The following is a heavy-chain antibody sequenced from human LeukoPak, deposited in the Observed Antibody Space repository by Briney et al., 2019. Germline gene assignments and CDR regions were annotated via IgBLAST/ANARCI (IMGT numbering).Heavy chain of an antibody. Sequence: ASVKVSCKASGYTFTAYYIHWVRQAPGQGLEWMGRINLNSGATNYAQKFQGRVTMTRDTSISTAYMELSRLRSDDTAVYYCARERVPYYFDYWGQGTLVTVSS. V-gene: IGHV1-2*06. CDR3: ARERVPYYFDY. CDR2: INLNSGAT. D-gene: IGHD2-2*01. CDR1: GYTFTAYY. J-gene: IGHJ4*02.